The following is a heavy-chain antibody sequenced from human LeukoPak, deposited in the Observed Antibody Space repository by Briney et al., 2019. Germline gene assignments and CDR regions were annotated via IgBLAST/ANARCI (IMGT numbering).Heavy chain of an antibody. Sequence: ASVKVSCKASEYTFTSYDINWVRQATGQGLEWMGWMNPNSGNTGYAQKFQGRVTMTRVTSISTAYMELNNLTSEDTAVYYCARGSWGEIAGRKSFEFWGQGSMVTVSS. CDR2: MNPNSGNT. J-gene: IGHJ4*02. CDR3: ARGSWGEIAGRKSFEF. D-gene: IGHD6-6*01. V-gene: IGHV1-8*01. CDR1: EYTFTSYD.